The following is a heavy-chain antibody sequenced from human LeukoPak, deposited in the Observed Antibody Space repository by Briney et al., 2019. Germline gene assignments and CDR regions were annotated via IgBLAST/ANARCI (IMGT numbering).Heavy chain of an antibody. CDR3: ARDLRADYYDSSGDAFDI. CDR2: ISSSGSTI. J-gene: IGHJ3*02. Sequence: GGSLRLSCAASGFTFSDYYMSWIRQAPGKGLEWVSYISSSGSTIYYADSVKGRFTISRDNSKNTVYLQMNSLRAEDTAVYYCARDLRADYYDSSGDAFDIWGQGTMVTVSS. CDR1: GFTFSDYY. V-gene: IGHV3-11*04. D-gene: IGHD3-22*01.